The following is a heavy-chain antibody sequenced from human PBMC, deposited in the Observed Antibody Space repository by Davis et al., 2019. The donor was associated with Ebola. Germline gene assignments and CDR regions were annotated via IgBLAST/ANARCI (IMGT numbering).Heavy chain of an antibody. CDR1: GFTFSNYA. V-gene: IGHV3-30-3*01. CDR3: ARESYYFDSSGYYFDY. J-gene: IGHJ4*02. Sequence: PGGSLRLSCAASGFTFSNYAIHWVRQAPGKGLAWVAVVSYDGSNKYYADSVKGRFTISRDNSKNTLYLQMNSLRAEDTAVYYCARESYYFDSSGYYFDYWGQGVLVTVSS. D-gene: IGHD3-22*01. CDR2: VSYDGSNK.